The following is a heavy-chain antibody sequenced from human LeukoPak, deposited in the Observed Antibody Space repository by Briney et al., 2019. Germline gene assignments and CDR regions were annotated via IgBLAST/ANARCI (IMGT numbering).Heavy chain of an antibody. CDR1: GGSFSGYY. D-gene: IGHD3-9*01. Sequence: SETLSLTCAVYGGSFSGYYWSWIRQPPGKGLEWIGEINHSGSTNYNPSLKSRVTISVDTSKNQFSLKLSSVTAADTAVYYCARRPFYYDILTGHYYYYMDVWGKGTTVTISS. CDR2: INHSGST. J-gene: IGHJ6*03. CDR3: ARRPFYYDILTGHYYYYMDV. V-gene: IGHV4-34*01.